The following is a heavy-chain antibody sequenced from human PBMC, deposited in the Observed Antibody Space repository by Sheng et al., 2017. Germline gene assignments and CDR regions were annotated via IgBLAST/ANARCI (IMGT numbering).Heavy chain of an antibody. J-gene: IGHJ6*02. CDR2: INHSGST. CDR1: GGSFSGYY. V-gene: IGHV4-34*01. D-gene: IGHD6-19*01. Sequence: QVQLQQWGAGLLKPSETLSLTCAVYGGSFSGYYWSWIRQPPGKGLEWIGEINHSGSTNYNPSLKSRVTISVDTSKNQFSLKLSSVTAADTAVYYCARRERWAEYDSGWYSRMDVWGQGTTVTVSS. CDR3: ARRERWAEYDSGWYSRMDV.